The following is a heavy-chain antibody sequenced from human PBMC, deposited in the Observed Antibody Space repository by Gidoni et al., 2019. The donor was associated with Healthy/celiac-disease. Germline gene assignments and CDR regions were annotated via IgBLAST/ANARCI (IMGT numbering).Heavy chain of an antibody. V-gene: IGHV3-74*01. J-gene: IGHJ3*02. CDR2: INSDGSST. D-gene: IGHD1-26*01. Sequence: PGKGLLWVSRINSDGSSTSYADSVKGRFTIARDNAKNTLYMQMNSLRAEDTAVYYCERGGGSYAAFDIWGQGTMVTVSS. CDR3: ERGGGSYAAFDI.